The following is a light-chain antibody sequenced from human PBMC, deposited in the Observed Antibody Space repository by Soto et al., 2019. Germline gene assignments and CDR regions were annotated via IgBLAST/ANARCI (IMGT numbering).Light chain of an antibody. CDR2: AAS. V-gene: IGKV3-20*01. CDR3: QQCGSSPWT. J-gene: IGKJ1*01. CDR1: QSVSSYY. Sequence: EIVLTPSPGTLSLSPVERATLSCRASQSVSSYYLAWYQQKPGQAPRLLIYAASSRATGIPDRFSGGGSGTDLTLTISRLEPEDFAVYYCQQCGSSPWTFGQGTKVDIK.